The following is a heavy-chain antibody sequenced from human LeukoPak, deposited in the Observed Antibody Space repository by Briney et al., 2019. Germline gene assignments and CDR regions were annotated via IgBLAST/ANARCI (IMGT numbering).Heavy chain of an antibody. D-gene: IGHD3-22*01. CDR2: ISWNSGSI. V-gene: IGHV3-9*01. CDR1: GFTFDDYA. CDR3: AKDASEWYYDSSGYPDY. J-gene: IGHJ4*02. Sequence: GRSLRLSCAASGFTFDDYAMHWVRQAPGRGLEWVSGISWNSGSIGYADSVKGRFTISRDNAKNSLYLQMNSLRAEDTALYYCAKDASEWYYDSSGYPDYWGQGTLVTVSS.